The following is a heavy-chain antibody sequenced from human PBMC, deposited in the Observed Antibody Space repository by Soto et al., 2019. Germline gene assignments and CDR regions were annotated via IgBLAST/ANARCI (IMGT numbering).Heavy chain of an antibody. CDR2: ISAYNGNT. V-gene: IGHV1-18*01. D-gene: IGHD1-1*01. J-gene: IGHJ6*02. CDR1: GYTFTSYG. CDR3: ARDGSVWYDNYYYYGMDV. Sequence: QVQLVQSGAEVKKPGASVKVSCKASGYTFTSYGISWVRQAPGQGLEWMGWISAYNGNTNYAQKLQGRVTMTTDTSTSTAYMELRSLSSDATAVYYCARDGSVWYDNYYYYGMDVWGQGTTVTVSS.